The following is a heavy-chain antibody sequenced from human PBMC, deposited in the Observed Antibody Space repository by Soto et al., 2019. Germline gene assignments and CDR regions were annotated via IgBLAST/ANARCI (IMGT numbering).Heavy chain of an antibody. D-gene: IGHD1-26*01. CDR2: MNPNSGNT. CDR1: GYTFTSYD. V-gene: IGHV1-8*01. Sequence: ASVKVSCKASGYTFTSYDINWVRQATGQGLEWVGWMNPNSGNTGYAQKFQGRVTMTRNTSISTAYMELSSLRSEDTAVYYCARATKRLYSGSYYFDYWGQGTLVTVSS. J-gene: IGHJ4*02. CDR3: ARATKRLYSGSYYFDY.